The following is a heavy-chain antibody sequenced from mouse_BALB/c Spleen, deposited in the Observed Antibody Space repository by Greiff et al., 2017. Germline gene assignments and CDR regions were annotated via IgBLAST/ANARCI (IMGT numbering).Heavy chain of an antibody. CDR3: ARGGYGNSYAMDY. J-gene: IGHJ4*01. CDR1: GFTFSSYA. D-gene: IGHD2-10*02. Sequence: EVHLVESGGGLVKPGGSLKLSCAASGFTFSSYAMSWVRQSPEKRLEWVAEISSGGSYTYYPDTVTGRFTISRDNAKNTLYLEMSSLRSEDTAMYYCARGGYGNSYAMDYWGQGTSVTVSS. V-gene: IGHV5-9-4*01. CDR2: ISSGGSYT.